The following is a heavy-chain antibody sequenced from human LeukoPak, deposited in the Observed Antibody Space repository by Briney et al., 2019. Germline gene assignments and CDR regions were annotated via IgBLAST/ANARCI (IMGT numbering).Heavy chain of an antibody. D-gene: IGHD3-3*01. CDR2: IYYSGST. Sequence: SETLSLTCTVSGGSISSYYWGWIRQPPGKGLEWIGYIYYSGSTNYNPSLKSRVTISADTSKNQFSLKLSSVTAADTAVYYCARGSEGWFDPWGQGTLVTVSS. CDR1: GGSISSYY. CDR3: ARGSEGWFDP. V-gene: IGHV4-59*01. J-gene: IGHJ5*02.